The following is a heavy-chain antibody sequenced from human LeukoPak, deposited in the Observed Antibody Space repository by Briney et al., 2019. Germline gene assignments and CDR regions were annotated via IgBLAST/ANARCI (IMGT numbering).Heavy chain of an antibody. CDR1: GDTFTTYD. V-gene: IGHV1-8*01. CDR2: MNPNSGNI. Sequence: ASLKVSCKASGDTFTTYDINWVRQAPGQGLEWMGWMNPNSGNIGCAQRFQGRVTMTRDTSISTAYMELSSLRLDDTAVYYCARGNPYCSGASCYNFWGQGTLVTVSS. J-gene: IGHJ4*02. CDR3: ARGNPYCSGASCYNF. D-gene: IGHD2-2*02.